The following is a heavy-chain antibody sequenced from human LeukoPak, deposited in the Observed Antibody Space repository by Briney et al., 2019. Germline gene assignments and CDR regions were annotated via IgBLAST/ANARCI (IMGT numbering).Heavy chain of an antibody. V-gene: IGHV3-23*01. CDR3: AKDRGTEAYCGGDCYSLD. CDR1: GFTFSSYA. D-gene: IGHD2-21*02. CDR2: LSGSGGST. J-gene: IGHJ4*02. Sequence: GGSLRLSCAASGFTFSSYAMSWVRQAPRKGLEWVSALSGSGGSTYYADSVKGRFTISRDNSKNTLNLQMNSLRAEDTAVYYCAKDRGTEAYCGGDCYSLDWGQGTLVTVSS.